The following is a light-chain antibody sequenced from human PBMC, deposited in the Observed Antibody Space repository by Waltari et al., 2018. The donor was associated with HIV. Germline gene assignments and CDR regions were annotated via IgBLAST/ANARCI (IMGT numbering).Light chain of an antibody. Sequence: EIVLTQSPATLSLSPGERATLSCRASQSVSDYLAWYQQKRGQAPRLLIYDASNRATGIPARFSGSGSGTDFTLTISSLEPEDFAVYYCQQRSKWPPPWTFDQGTKVEI. CDR1: QSVSDY. V-gene: IGKV3-11*01. CDR2: DAS. J-gene: IGKJ1*01. CDR3: QQRSKWPPPWT.